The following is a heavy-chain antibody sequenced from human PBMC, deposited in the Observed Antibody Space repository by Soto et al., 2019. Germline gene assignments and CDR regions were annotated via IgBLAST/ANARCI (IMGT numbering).Heavy chain of an antibody. V-gene: IGHV4-39*01. CDR1: GDSISGSPYF. CDR2: IFYDGYT. J-gene: IGHJ4*02. CDR3: ARLQAAGPHY. Sequence: QVQLQESGPGLVMPSETLSLTCTVSGDSISGSPYFWGWIRQPPGKRLEWIGSIFYDGYTLYTPSLKSRVTISVDTSKNQFSLKLTSEAAADTAIYFCARLQAAGPHYWGQGILVTVSS. D-gene: IGHD6-13*01.